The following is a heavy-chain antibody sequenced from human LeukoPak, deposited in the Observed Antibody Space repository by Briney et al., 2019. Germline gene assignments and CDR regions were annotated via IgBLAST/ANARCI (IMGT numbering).Heavy chain of an antibody. CDR3: AKDFARGYSSGWYGTDY. J-gene: IGHJ4*02. CDR2: IRYDGSIK. Sequence: AGGSLRLSCAASGFTFSSYGMHWVRQAPGKGLEWVAFIRYDGSIKYYADSVKGRFTISRDNSKNTLYLQMNSLRAEDTAVYYCAKDFARGYSSGWYGTDYWGQGTLVTVSS. CDR1: GFTFSSYG. V-gene: IGHV3-30*02. D-gene: IGHD6-19*01.